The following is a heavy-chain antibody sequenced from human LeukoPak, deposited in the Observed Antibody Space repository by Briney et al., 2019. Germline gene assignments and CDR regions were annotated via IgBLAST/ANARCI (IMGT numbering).Heavy chain of an antibody. V-gene: IGHV3-23*01. Sequence: PGGSRRLSCAASGFTFSSYAMSWVRQAPGKGLEWVSAISGSGGSTYYADSVKGRFTISRDNSKNTLYLQMNSLRAEDTAVYYCARASEDYYYYYMDVWGKGTTVTISS. CDR1: GFTFSSYA. CDR3: ARASEDYYYYYMDV. CDR2: ISGSGGST. J-gene: IGHJ6*03. D-gene: IGHD1-14*01.